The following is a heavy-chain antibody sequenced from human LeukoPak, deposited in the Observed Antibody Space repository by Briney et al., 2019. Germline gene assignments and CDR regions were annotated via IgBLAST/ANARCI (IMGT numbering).Heavy chain of an antibody. CDR3: ARDYDS. V-gene: IGHV1-2*02. J-gene: IGHJ5*01. CDR2: ISTNTGET. CDR1: GYIFTNYN. Sequence: ASVKVSCKASGYIFTNYNLHWVRQAPGQGLEYMGWISTNTGETKYAQKFQGRVTMTRDTSISIAYMEVNRLTSDDTAMFYCARDYDSWGQGTLVTVSS.